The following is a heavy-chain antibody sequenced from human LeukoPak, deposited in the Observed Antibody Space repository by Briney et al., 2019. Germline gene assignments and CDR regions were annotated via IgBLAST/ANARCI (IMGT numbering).Heavy chain of an antibody. CDR3: VRRGDASSGWGDHDY. Sequence: GGSLRLSCVVSGITLSNYGMSWVRQAPGKGLEWVSTIGGSGDKTFYADSVKGRFTISRDNSKNMLHLQMSSLTGEDTALYYCVRRGDASSGWGDHDYWGQGALVTVSS. J-gene: IGHJ4*02. CDR1: GITLSNYG. D-gene: IGHD6-19*01. CDR2: IGGSGDKT. V-gene: IGHV3-23*01.